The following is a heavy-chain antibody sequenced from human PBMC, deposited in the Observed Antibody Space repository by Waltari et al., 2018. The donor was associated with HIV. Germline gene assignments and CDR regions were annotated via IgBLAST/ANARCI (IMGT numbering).Heavy chain of an antibody. CDR2: ISWNSGIT. Sequence: EVQLVESGGGLVQPGRSLRLSCAAAGFTFDDYPRQGVRQSPGKGLEWVSGISWNSGITDYGDSVKGRFTISRDNAKNSLYLQMNSLTVEDTAFYYCAKGGSHLTIFEAWFDSWGQGTLVTVSS. J-gene: IGHJ5*01. V-gene: IGHV3-9*01. D-gene: IGHD3-3*01. CDR1: GFTFDDYP. CDR3: AKGGSHLTIFEAWFDS.